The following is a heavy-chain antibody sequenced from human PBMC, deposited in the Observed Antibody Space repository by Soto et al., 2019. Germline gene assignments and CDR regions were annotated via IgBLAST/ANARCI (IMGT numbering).Heavy chain of an antibody. CDR1: GYSISSNHY. Sequence: SETLSLTCAVSGYSISSNHYWGWIRQPPGKGLEWIGSIYHSGSTYYNPSLKSRVTISIDTSKNQFSLRLPSVTAADTAVYYCARGGIVILDAVPHWFDPSGQGTL. D-gene: IGHD2-8*01. V-gene: IGHV4-38-2*01. CDR2: IYHSGST. CDR3: ARGGIVILDAVPHWFDP. J-gene: IGHJ5*02.